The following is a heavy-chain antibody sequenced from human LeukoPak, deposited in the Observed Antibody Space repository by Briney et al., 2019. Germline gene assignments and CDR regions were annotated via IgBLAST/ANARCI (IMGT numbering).Heavy chain of an antibody. CDR3: ARHVGAVAGRETFDY. Sequence: SETRSLTCNVSGGSISSYYWSWIRQPPGKGLEWIGYIYYIGSATYNPSFKSRVTMSVDTSNNQFSLRLTSVTAADTAVYYCARHVGAVAGRETFDYWGQGTLVTVSS. J-gene: IGHJ4*02. CDR2: IYYIGSA. CDR1: GGSISSYY. V-gene: IGHV4-59*08. D-gene: IGHD6-19*01.